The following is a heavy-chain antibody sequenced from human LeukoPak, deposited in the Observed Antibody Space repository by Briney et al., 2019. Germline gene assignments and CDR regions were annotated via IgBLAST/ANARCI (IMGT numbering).Heavy chain of an antibody. Sequence: SETLSLTCAVYGGSFSGYYWRWIRQPPGKGLEWIGEINHSGSTNYNPSLKSRVTISVDTSKKQFSLKMSSVTAADTAVYYCARRGRGYCSSTSCYRAGAFDIWGQGTMVTVSS. D-gene: IGHD2-2*02. CDR3: ARRGRGYCSSTSCYRAGAFDI. CDR1: GGSFSGYY. CDR2: INHSGST. V-gene: IGHV4-34*01. J-gene: IGHJ3*02.